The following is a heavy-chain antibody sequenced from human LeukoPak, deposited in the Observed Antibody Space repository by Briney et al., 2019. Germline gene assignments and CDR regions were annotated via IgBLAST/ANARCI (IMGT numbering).Heavy chain of an antibody. J-gene: IGHJ4*02. CDR3: AKDRECSSTSCYVWGGHGFDY. D-gene: IGHD2-2*01. Sequence: GGSLRLSCAPSGFTFSRYWMTWVRQTPGKGLEWVASIKDDGRQKYYVDSVKGRFTISRDNSKNTLYLQMNSLRAEDTAVYYCAKDRECSSTSCYVWGGHGFDYWGQGTLVTVSS. CDR2: IKDDGRQK. CDR1: GFTFSRYW. V-gene: IGHV3-7*03.